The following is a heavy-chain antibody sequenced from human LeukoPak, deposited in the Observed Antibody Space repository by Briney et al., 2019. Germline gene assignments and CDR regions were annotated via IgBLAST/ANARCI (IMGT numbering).Heavy chain of an antibody. CDR2: IIPIFGIV. D-gene: IGHD2-15*01. V-gene: IGHV1-69*04. J-gene: IGHJ3*02. Sequence: ASVKVSCKASGGTFSSYGISWVRQAPGQGLEWMGKIIPIFGIVNYAQKFQGRVTITADKSTSTAYMELSSLRSEDTAVYYCARGSAEDLYCSGGSCSTPTDAFDIWGQGTMVTVSS. CDR1: GGTFSSYG. CDR3: ARGSAEDLYCSGGSCSTPTDAFDI.